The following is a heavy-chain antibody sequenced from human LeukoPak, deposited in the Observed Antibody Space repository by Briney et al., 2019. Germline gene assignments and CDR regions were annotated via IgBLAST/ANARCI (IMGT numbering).Heavy chain of an antibody. CDR2: IRQDGSEK. J-gene: IGHJ3*02. CDR3: ARWGSELPDDAFDI. D-gene: IGHD6-25*01. Sequence: GGSLRLSCAASGFTFSRYWMSWVRQTPGKGLEWVANIRQDGSEKHYLDSVKGRITISRDNAKNSLYLQMNSLRAEDTAVYYCARWGSELPDDAFDIWGQGTMVTVSS. CDR1: GFTFSRYW. V-gene: IGHV3-7*01.